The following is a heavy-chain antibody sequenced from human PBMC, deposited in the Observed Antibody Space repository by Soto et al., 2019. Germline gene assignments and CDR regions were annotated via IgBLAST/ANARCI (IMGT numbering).Heavy chain of an antibody. V-gene: IGHV3-53*01. CDR1: GFTVSSNY. Sequence: PXGSLRLSCAVAGFTVSSNYMSWVRQAPGKGLEWLSVIYDSGGTYYADSVKGRFTIARDDPKNTLYLQMHGLRAEDTAVYYCARRHDFWSGYSYKYGLDVWGQGTTVTVSS. CDR2: IYDSGGT. J-gene: IGHJ6*02. D-gene: IGHD3-3*01. CDR3: ARRHDFWSGYSYKYGLDV.